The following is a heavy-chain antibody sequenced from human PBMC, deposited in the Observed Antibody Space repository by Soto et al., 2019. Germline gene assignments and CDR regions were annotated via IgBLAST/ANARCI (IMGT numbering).Heavy chain of an antibody. J-gene: IGHJ4*02. V-gene: IGHV4-4*02. CDR2: IYHSGRT. Sequence: SETLSLTCAVSGGSISNNNWWSWSRQPPGKGLEWIGEIYHSGRTNYNPSLKSRVTISVDTSKNQFSLKLTSVTATDTAVYYCAGDIPSGSYRFDYWGQGALVTVSS. D-gene: IGHD1-26*01. CDR1: GGSISNNNW. CDR3: AGDIPSGSYRFDY.